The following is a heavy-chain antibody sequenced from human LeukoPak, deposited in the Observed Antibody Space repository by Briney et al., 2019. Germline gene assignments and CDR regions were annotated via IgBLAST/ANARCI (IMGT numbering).Heavy chain of an antibody. J-gene: IGHJ4*02. Sequence: WETLSLTCTVSGGSMSSNWWSWIRQPAGKGLEWIWRIYTSGSTNYKPSLKSRVTMSVDTSKHQYSLKLRSVTAADTAAYYCAREYYYDSSGYYWEWGQGTLVTVSS. CDR3: AREYYYDSSGYYWE. V-gene: IGHV4-4*07. D-gene: IGHD3-22*01. CDR2: IYTSGST. CDR1: GGSMSSNW.